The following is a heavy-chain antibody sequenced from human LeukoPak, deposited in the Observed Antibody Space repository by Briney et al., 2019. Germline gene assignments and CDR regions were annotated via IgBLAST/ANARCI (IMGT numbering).Heavy chain of an antibody. J-gene: IGHJ5*02. CDR2: ISAYNGNT. Sequence: ASEKVSCKASGYTFTSYGISWVRHAPGQGPEWMGWISAYNGNTNYAQKLQGRVTMTTDTSTSTAYMELRSLRSDDTAVYYCARDIVVVPAAMPGNWFDPWGQGTLVTVSS. CDR1: GYTFTSYG. V-gene: IGHV1-18*01. CDR3: ARDIVVVPAAMPGNWFDP. D-gene: IGHD2-2*01.